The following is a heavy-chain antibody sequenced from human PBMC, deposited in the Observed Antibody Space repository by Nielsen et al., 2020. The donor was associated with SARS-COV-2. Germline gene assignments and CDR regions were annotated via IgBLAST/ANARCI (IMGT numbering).Heavy chain of an antibody. CDR1: GLTVSSNY. CDR3: AQYSGSYSDALDI. J-gene: IGHJ3*02. V-gene: IGHV3-53*01. D-gene: IGHD1-26*01. Sequence: GGSLRLSCAASGLTVSSNYMTWVRQAPGKGLEWVSIIYRGGSTYYADSVKGRFTISRDNSKYMFYLEMNSLRAEDTARYYCAQYSGSYSDALDIWGQGTMVPSPQ. CDR2: IYRGGST.